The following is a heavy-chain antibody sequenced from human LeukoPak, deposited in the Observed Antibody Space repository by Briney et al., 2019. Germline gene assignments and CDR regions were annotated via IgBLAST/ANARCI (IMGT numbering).Heavy chain of an antibody. CDR2: ISADGANT. D-gene: IGHD3-22*01. Sequence: GGSLRLSGAASAFTFSSHAMSWVRQTPGERLEWVSGISADGANTLYADSVKGRFTISRDNSKNTLYLHMRSLRAEDAAMYFCVYYDSSGYYYGRLRYWGQGTPVTVSS. J-gene: IGHJ4*02. CDR3: VYYDSSGYYYGRLRY. CDR1: AFTFSSHA. V-gene: IGHV3-23*01.